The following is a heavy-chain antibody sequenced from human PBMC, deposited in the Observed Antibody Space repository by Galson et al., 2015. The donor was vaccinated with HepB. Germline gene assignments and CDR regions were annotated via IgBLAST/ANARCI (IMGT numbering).Heavy chain of an antibody. CDR3: AKDPYLYSALAGTMAGFDY. CDR2: ISYDGSNK. J-gene: IGHJ4*02. D-gene: IGHD6-19*01. Sequence: LRLSCAASGFTFSNYGMHWVRQAPGKGLEWVAVISYDGSNKYYADSVKGRFTISRDNSKNTLYLQMNSLRAEDTALYYCAKDPYLYSALAGTMAGFDYWGQGTLVTVS. CDR1: GFTFSNYG. V-gene: IGHV3-30*18.